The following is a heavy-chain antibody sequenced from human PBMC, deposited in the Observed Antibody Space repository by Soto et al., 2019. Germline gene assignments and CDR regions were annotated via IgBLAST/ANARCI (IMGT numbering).Heavy chain of an antibody. V-gene: IGHV1-2*02. CDR2: INSNSGGT. CDR3: ARDTPPLHSQSFDH. J-gene: IGHJ4*02. CDR1: GYNFIGYF. Sequence: QVQLVQSGSEVKKPGASVKVSCKASGYNFIGYFIHWVRQAPGQGPEWMGWINSNSGGTMYAEKFQGRVTMTRDASIRVVYLELSGLTSDDTAVYYWARDTPPLHSQSFDHWGQGALVTVSS. D-gene: IGHD2-15*01.